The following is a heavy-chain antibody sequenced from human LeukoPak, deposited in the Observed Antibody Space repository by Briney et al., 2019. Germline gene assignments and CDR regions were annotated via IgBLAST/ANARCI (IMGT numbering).Heavy chain of an antibody. Sequence: GGSLRLSCAASGFTFSSYEMNWVRQAPGKGLEWVSYISSSGSTIYYADAVKGRFTISRDNSKNTLYLQMNSLRGDDTAIYYCARDPRGPTGYDHSGRDTFDYWGQGTLVTVSS. V-gene: IGHV3-48*03. CDR1: GFTFSSYE. CDR2: ISSSGSTI. J-gene: IGHJ4*02. D-gene: IGHD3-22*01. CDR3: ARDPRGPTGYDHSGRDTFDY.